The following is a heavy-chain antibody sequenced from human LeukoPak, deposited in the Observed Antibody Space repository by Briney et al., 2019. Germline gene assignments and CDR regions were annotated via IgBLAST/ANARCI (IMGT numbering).Heavy chain of an antibody. Sequence: ASVKVSCKASGYTFTGYYMHWVRQAPGQGLEWMGRINPNSGGTNYAQKFQGRVTMTRDTPISTAYMELSRLRSDDTAVYYCARVVAMAGVPVYWGQGTLVTVSS. D-gene: IGHD2-15*01. CDR2: INPNSGGT. V-gene: IGHV1-2*06. CDR1: GYTFTGYY. J-gene: IGHJ4*02. CDR3: ARVVAMAGVPVY.